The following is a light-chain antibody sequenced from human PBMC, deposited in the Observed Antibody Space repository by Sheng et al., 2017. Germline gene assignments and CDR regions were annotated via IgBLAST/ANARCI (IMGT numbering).Light chain of an antibody. V-gene: IGKV3-20*01. Sequence: EIVLTQSPGTLSLSPGERGTLSCRASQSVSSSYLAWYQQKPGQAPRLLIYDASRRAAGFPDRFSGSGSGTDFTLTISRLEPEDFALYYCQQYGVSPYSFGQGTKLEVK. CDR3: QQYGVSPYS. J-gene: IGKJ2*03. CDR1: QSVSSSY. CDR2: DAS.